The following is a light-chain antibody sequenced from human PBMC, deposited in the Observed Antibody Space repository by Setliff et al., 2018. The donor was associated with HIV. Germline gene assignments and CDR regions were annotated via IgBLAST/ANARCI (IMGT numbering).Light chain of an antibody. J-gene: IGLJ1*01. V-gene: IGLV2-11*01. Sequence: QSALAQPASVSGSPGQSITISCTGASSDVGGYNFVSWYQQHPGKAPKLMIYDVTKRPSGVPDRFSGSKSANTASLTISGLQAEDEADYYCCSSAGTYTYVFGTGTKVTVL. CDR1: SSDVGGYNF. CDR2: DVT. CDR3: CSSAGTYTYV.